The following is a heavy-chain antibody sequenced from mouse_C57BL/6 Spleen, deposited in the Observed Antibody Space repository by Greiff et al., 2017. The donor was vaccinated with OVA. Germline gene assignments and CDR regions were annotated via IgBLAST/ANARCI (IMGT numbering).Heavy chain of an antibody. V-gene: IGHV5-16*01. CDR1: GFTFSDYY. Sequence: EVKLVESEGGLVQPGRSMKLSCTASGFTFSDYYMAWVRQVPEKGLEWVANINYDGSSTYYLDSLKSRFIISRDNAKNILYLQMSSLKSEDTATYYCARASNYPYAMDYWGQGTSVTVSS. J-gene: IGHJ4*01. CDR3: ARASNYPYAMDY. CDR2: INYDGSST. D-gene: IGHD2-5*01.